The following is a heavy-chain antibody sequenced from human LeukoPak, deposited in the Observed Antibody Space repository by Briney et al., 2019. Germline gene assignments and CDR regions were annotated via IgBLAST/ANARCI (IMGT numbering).Heavy chain of an antibody. V-gene: IGHV3-49*04. CDR1: EFTFGDYA. Sequence: GGSLRLSCTASEFTFGDYAMTWVRQAPGKGLEWVGFIRSNLYGGTPEYAASVKGRFTISRDDSNSIAYLEMDSLKTDDTAVYYCTRDQTPYYWGQGTLVTVSS. J-gene: IGHJ4*02. CDR2: IRSNLYGGTP. CDR3: TRDQTPYY.